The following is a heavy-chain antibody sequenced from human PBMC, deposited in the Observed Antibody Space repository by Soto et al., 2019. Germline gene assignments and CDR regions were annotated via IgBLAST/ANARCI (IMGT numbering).Heavy chain of an antibody. J-gene: IGHJ6*02. CDR2: IVPMSGGP. Sequence: VQLVQSAAEVKKPGSSVKVSCKASGGTFINYSFSWMRQAPGQGLEWMGGIVPMSGGPNSAQKFHDRLTITADESTGTVTMQLSSLTSDDTAVYYCARVGIRLIPADLGGGYHFQGLDVWGQGTTVTVS. D-gene: IGHD2-2*01. V-gene: IGHV1-69*01. CDR1: GGTFINYS. CDR3: ARVGIRLIPADLGGGYHFQGLDV.